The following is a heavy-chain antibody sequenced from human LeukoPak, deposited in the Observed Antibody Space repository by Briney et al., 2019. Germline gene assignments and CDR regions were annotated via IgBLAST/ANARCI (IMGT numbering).Heavy chain of an antibody. CDR2: ISWNSGSI. V-gene: IGHV3-9*01. CDR3: AKDRGRYYYDSSGPQYYFDY. J-gene: IGHJ4*02. Sequence: GRSLRLSCAASGFTFDDYAMHWVRQAPGKGLEWVSGISWNSGSIGYADSVKGRFTISRDNAKNSLYLQMNSLRADATALYYCAKDRGRYYYDSSGPQYYFDYWGQGTLVTVSS. D-gene: IGHD3-22*01. CDR1: GFTFDDYA.